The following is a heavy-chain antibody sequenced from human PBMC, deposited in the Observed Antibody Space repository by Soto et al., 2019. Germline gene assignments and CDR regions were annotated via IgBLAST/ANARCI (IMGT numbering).Heavy chain of an antibody. J-gene: IGHJ5*02. CDR2: IYYSGST. Sequence: SETLSLTCTVSGGSISSSSYYWGWIRQPPGKGLEWIGSIYYSGSTYYNPSLKSRVTISVDTSKNQFSLKLSSVTAADTAVYYCARHTHTYSYYDFWSGYYFNWFDPWGQGTLVTVSS. D-gene: IGHD3-3*01. V-gene: IGHV4-39*01. CDR1: GGSISSSSYY. CDR3: ARHTHTYSYYDFWSGYYFNWFDP.